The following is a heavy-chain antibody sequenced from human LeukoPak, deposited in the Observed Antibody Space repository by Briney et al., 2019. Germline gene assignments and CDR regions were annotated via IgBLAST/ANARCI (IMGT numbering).Heavy chain of an antibody. CDR2: IYYSGST. CDR3: ARPTAGGYFDY. Sequence: PSETLSLTCTVSGGSISTYYWSWIRQPPGKGLEWIGYIYYSGSTNYNPSLKSRVTISVDTSKNQFSLKLSSVTAADTAVYYCARPTAGGYFDYWGQGTLVTVSS. CDR1: GGSISTYY. J-gene: IGHJ4*02. V-gene: IGHV4-59*01. D-gene: IGHD6-13*01.